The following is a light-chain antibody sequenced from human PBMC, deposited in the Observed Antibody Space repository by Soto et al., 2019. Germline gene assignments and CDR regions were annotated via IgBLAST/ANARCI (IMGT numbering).Light chain of an antibody. CDR3: QQYGSRSIT. J-gene: IGKJ5*01. V-gene: IGKV3-20*01. CDR1: QSVSSSY. Sequence: EIVLTQSPGTLSLSPGERATLSCRASQSVSSSYLAWYQQKPGQAPRLLIYGASSRATGIPDRFSGSGPGTDFTLTISRLEPEDFAVYYCQQYGSRSITFGQGTRLEIK. CDR2: GAS.